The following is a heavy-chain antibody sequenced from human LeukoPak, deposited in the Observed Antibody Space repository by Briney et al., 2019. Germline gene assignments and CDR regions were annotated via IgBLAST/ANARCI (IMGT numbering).Heavy chain of an antibody. Sequence: SVKVSCKASGGTFSSYAISWVRQAPGQGFEWMGGIISIFGTANYAQKFQGRVTITADESTSTAYMELSSLRSEDTAVYYCARYHYYGSGSYCDWGQGTLVTVSS. V-gene: IGHV1-69*01. J-gene: IGHJ4*02. CDR1: GGTFSSYA. CDR2: IISIFGTA. CDR3: ARYHYYGSGSYCD. D-gene: IGHD3-10*01.